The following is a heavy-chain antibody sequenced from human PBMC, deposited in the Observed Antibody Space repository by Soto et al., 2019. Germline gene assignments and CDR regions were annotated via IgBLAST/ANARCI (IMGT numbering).Heavy chain of an antibody. D-gene: IGHD3-22*01. CDR1: GFNFSTYE. CDR2: ISVTGRTV. Sequence: PGGSLRLSCAAFGFNFSTYEMNWVRQAPGKGLEWVSHISVTGRTVGYTDSVKGRFTVSSDNAKNSLSLQMNSLRVEDTAVYYCARGRYYYDSSGYDYWGQGTLVTVSS. V-gene: IGHV3-48*03. J-gene: IGHJ4*02. CDR3: ARGRYYYDSSGYDY.